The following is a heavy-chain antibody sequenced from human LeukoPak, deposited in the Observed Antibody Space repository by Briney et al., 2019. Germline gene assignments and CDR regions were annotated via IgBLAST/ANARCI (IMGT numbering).Heavy chain of an antibody. Sequence: PGRSLRLSCAASGFTFSSYGMHWVRQAPGKGLEWVAVIWYDGSNKYYADSVKGRFTISRGNSKNTLYLQMNSPRAEDTAVYYCARESVLLWFGEFRPVDYWGQGTLVTVSS. CDR1: GFTFSSYG. V-gene: IGHV3-33*01. CDR3: ARESVLLWFGEFRPVDY. D-gene: IGHD3-10*01. CDR2: IWYDGSNK. J-gene: IGHJ4*02.